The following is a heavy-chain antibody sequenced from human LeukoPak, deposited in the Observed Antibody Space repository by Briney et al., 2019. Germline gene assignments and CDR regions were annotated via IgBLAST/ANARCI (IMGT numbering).Heavy chain of an antibody. CDR1: GYTLTGLS. V-gene: IGHV1-24*01. Sequence: ASVKVSCKVSGYTLTGLSMHWVRQAPGKGLEWMGGFDPEDGETIYAQKFQGRVTMTRDTSISTAYMELSRLRSDDTAVYYCARGGDSSSWFASPDFWGQGTLVTVSS. CDR3: ARGGDSSSWFASPDF. J-gene: IGHJ4*02. CDR2: FDPEDGET. D-gene: IGHD6-13*01.